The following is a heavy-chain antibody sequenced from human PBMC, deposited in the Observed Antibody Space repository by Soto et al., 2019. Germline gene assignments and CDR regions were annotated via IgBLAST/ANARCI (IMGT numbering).Heavy chain of an antibody. D-gene: IGHD3-3*02. V-gene: IGHV2-5*02. CDR1: GFSLSTSGVG. Sequence: QITLEESGPTLVKPTQTLTLTCTFSGFSLSTSGVGVGWIRQPPGKALEWLALIYWDDDNRYSPSLKSRLTITKDTSENQVVLTMTNMYPVDTATYYSAHRLASADLAYPFFDYWGQGTLVTVSS. CDR2: IYWDDDN. J-gene: IGHJ4*02. CDR3: AHRLASADLAYPFFDY.